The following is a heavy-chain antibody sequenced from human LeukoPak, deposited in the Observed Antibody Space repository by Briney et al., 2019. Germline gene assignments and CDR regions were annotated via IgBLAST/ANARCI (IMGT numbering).Heavy chain of an antibody. CDR3: ARGGAYCSGATCYVDY. CDR2: INTISGGT. CDR1: GYSFSGYY. D-gene: IGHD2-15*01. J-gene: IGHJ4*02. V-gene: IGHV1-2*02. Sequence: ASVKVSCKASGYSFSGYYMHWVRQAPGQGVEWMGWINTISGGTNYAQKFQGRVTMTRDTSISTAYMELYGLRSDDTAVYYCARGGAYCSGATCYVDYWGQGSLVTVSS.